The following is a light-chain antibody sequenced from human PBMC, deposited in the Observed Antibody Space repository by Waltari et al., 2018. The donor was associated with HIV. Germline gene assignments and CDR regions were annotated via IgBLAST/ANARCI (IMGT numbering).Light chain of an antibody. J-gene: IGLJ1*01. V-gene: IGLV1-44*01. CDR3: AAWDDSLHGYV. CDR1: RSQIRSQP. Sequence: QSVLHQPPSASGTPGQMVTISCPESRSQIRSQPIKCYRQLPGTAPKLLIYSNKQWPSGVPDRFSGSKSGTSASLAISGLQSEDEAYYYCAAWDDSLHGYVFGTGTKVTVV. CDR2: SNK.